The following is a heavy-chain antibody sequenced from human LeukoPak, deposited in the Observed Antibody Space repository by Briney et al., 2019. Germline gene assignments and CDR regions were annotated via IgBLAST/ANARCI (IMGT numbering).Heavy chain of an antibody. CDR2: IKQDESTK. CDR1: GFTFSNYW. V-gene: IGHV3-7*01. D-gene: IGHD1-26*01. J-gene: IGHJ4*02. Sequence: GGSLRLSCAASGFTFSNYWMAWVRQAPGKGLEWVANIKQDESTKHYVESVKGRFTISRDNTKNSLYLQMNSLRAEDSAVHYCARDDGGSLEHWSQGTLVTVSS. CDR3: ARDDGGSLEH.